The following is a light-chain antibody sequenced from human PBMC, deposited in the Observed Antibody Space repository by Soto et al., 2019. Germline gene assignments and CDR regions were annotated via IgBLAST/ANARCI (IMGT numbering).Light chain of an antibody. Sequence: QSALTQPASVSGSPGQSITISCTGTSSDVGGYNYVSWYQQHPGKAPKLMIYDVSNRPSGVSNRFSGSKSGNTASLTISGLQAEAEADYYCSSYTRSSTLVFGGGTTLTVL. CDR3: SSYTRSSTLV. J-gene: IGLJ2*01. CDR1: SSDVGGYNY. CDR2: DVS. V-gene: IGLV2-14*01.